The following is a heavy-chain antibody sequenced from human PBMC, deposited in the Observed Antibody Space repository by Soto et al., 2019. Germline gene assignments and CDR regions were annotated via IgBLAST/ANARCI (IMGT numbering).Heavy chain of an antibody. Sequence: EVQLVESGGGLVQPGGSLRLSCAASGFTFSSYSMNWVRQAPGKGREWVSYISISSSTIYYADSVKGRFTISRDNAKNSLYLQMNSLRDEDTAVYYCAIAIAAAGRFDYWGQGTLLTVSS. CDR2: ISISSSTI. CDR1: GFTFSSYS. CDR3: AIAIAAAGRFDY. J-gene: IGHJ4*02. D-gene: IGHD6-13*01. V-gene: IGHV3-48*02.